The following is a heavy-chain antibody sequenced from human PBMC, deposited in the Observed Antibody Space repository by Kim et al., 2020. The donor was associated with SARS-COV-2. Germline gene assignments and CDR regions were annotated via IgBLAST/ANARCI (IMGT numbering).Heavy chain of an antibody. CDR1: GFTFSSYE. V-gene: IGHV3-48*03. CDR2: ISRSGSTK. D-gene: IGHD3-9*01. CDR3: ARDYEGVRYFEWLWYFDL. Sequence: GGSLRLSCAASGFTFSSYEMNWVRQAPGKGLEWVSYISRSGSTKYYADSVKGRFTISRDNAKNSMYLQMHSLRAEDTAIYYCARDYEGVRYFEWLWYFDLWGRGTLVTVSS. J-gene: IGHJ2*01.